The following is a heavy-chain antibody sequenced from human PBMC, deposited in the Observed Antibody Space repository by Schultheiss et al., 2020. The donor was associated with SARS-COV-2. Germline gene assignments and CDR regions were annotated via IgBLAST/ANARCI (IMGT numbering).Heavy chain of an antibody. CDR3: ARGLYWGTYCSGGSCYYWFDP. CDR2: IYFSGTT. D-gene: IGHD2-15*01. CDR1: GGSIRSEAHY. Sequence: SQTLSLTCTVSGGSIRSEAHYWGWIRQPPGKGLEWIASIYFSGTTSYNPALKTRVTISVDTSKNQLSLEVDSVTAADTAVYYCARGLYWGTYCSGGSCYYWFDPWGQGTLVTVSS. J-gene: IGHJ5*02. V-gene: IGHV4-39*01.